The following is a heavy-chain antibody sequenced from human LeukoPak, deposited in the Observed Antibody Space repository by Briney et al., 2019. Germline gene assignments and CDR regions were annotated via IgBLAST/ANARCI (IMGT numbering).Heavy chain of an antibody. CDR3: AIEIAATRDD. D-gene: IGHD2-15*01. Sequence: GGSLRLSCTVSGFTVSSNSMSWVRQAPGKGLEWVSFIYSDNTHYSDSVKGRFTISRDNSKNTLYLQMNSLRAEDTAVYYCAIEIAATRDDWGQGTLVTVSS. V-gene: IGHV3-53*01. J-gene: IGHJ4*02. CDR1: GFTVSSNS. CDR2: IYSDNT.